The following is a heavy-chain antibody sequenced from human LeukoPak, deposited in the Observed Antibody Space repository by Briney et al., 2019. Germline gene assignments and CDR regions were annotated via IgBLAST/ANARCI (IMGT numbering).Heavy chain of an antibody. CDR3: ARSETGSILGLENWFDP. J-gene: IGHJ5*02. CDR2: IIPIFGTA. CDR1: GGTFSSYA. D-gene: IGHD3-16*01. V-gene: IGHV1-69*13. Sequence: GASVKVSCKASGGTFSSYAISWVRQAPGQGLEWMGGIIPIFGTANYAQKFQGRVTITADESTSTAYMELSRLRSDDTAVYYCARSETGSILGLENWFDPWGQGTLVTVSS.